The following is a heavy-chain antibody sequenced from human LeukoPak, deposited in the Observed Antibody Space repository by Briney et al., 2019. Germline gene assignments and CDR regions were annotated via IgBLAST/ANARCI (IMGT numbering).Heavy chain of an antibody. D-gene: IGHD6-19*01. Sequence: PGGSLRLSCAASGFTFSSYWMSWVRQAPGKGLEWVSYISSSSSTIYYADSVKGRFTISRDNAKNSLYLQMSSLRAEDTAVYYCARDRYSSGWYRGYWGQGTLVTVSS. CDR2: ISSSSSTI. J-gene: IGHJ4*02. V-gene: IGHV3-48*04. CDR1: GFTFSSYW. CDR3: ARDRYSSGWYRGY.